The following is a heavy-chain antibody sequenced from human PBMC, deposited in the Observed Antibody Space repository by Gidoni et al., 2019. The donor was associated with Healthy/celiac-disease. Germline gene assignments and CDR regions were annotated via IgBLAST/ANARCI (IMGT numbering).Heavy chain of an antibody. D-gene: IGHD5-18*01. J-gene: IGHJ6*02. V-gene: IGHV1-69*06. CDR1: GVTFSSYA. CDR2: IIPIFGTA. CDR3: ARGRTAMAPYYYYGMDV. Sequence: QVQLVQSGAAVKKPGSSVKVSCKASGVTFSSYAISWVRQAPGQGLEWMGGIIPIFGTANYAQKFQGRVTITADKSTSTAYMELSSLRSEDTAVYYCARGRTAMAPYYYYGMDVWGQGTTVTVSS.